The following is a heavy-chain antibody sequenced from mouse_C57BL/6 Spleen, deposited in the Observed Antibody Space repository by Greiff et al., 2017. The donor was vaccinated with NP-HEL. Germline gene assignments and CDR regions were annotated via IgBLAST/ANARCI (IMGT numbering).Heavy chain of an antibody. Sequence: VQLQQSGPVLVKPGASVQMSCKASGYTFTDYCMNWVKQSRGKSLECIGVINPYNGGSSYNQKFKGKATLTVDKSSSTAYMELNSLTSEDSAVYYCAPYYYGSSYYAMDYWGQGTSVTVSS. CDR1: GYTFTDYC. CDR3: APYYYGSSYYAMDY. D-gene: IGHD1-1*01. V-gene: IGHV1-19*01. CDR2: INPYNGGS. J-gene: IGHJ4*01.